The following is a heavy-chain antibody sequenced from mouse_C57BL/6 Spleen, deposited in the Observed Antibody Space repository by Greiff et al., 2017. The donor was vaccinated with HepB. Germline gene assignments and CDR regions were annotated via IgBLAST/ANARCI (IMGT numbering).Heavy chain of an antibody. D-gene: IGHD1-1*01. V-gene: IGHV5-12*01. CDR1: GFTFSDYY. J-gene: IGHJ2*01. Sequence: EVQGVESGGGLVQPGGSLKLSCAASGFTFSDYYMYWVRQTPEKRLEWVAYISNGGGSTYYPDTVKGRFTISRDNAKNTLYLQMSRLKSEDTAMYYCARRDITTAFDYWGQGTTLTVSS. CDR3: ARRDITTAFDY. CDR2: ISNGGGST.